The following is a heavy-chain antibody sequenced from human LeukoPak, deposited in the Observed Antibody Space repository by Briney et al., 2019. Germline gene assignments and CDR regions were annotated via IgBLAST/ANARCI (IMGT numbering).Heavy chain of an antibody. J-gene: IGHJ4*02. CDR1: GGTFSSYA. V-gene: IGHV1-69*05. CDR2: IIPIFGTA. Sequence: SVKVSCKASGGTFSSYAISWVRRAPGPGLEGMGGIIPIFGTANYAQKFQGRVTITTDESTSTAYMELSSLRSEDTAVYYCARTREWERLPGFDYWGQGTLVTVSS. CDR3: ARTREWERLPGFDY. D-gene: IGHD1-26*01.